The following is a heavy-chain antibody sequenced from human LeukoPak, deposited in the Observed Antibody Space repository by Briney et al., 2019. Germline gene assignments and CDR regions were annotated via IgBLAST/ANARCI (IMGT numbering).Heavy chain of an antibody. D-gene: IGHD2-21*02. CDR3: AKVPYTGAWVTYFDY. V-gene: IGHV3-11*01. CDR2: ISSSGSTI. CDR1: GFTFSDYY. Sequence: GGSLRLSCAASGFTFSDYYMSWIRQAPGKGLEWVSYISSSGSTIYYADSVKGRFTISRDNAKNSLYLQMNSLRAEDTAVYYCAKVPYTGAWVTYFDYWGQGTLVTVSS. J-gene: IGHJ4*02.